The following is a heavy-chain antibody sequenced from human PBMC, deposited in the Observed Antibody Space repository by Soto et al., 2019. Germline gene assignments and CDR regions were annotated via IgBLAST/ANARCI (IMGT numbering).Heavy chain of an antibody. V-gene: IGHV3-53*01. Sequence: PGGSLRLSCAASGFTVSSNYMSWVRQAPGKGLEWVSVIYSGGSTYYADSVKGRFTISRDNSKNTLYLQMNSLRAEDTAVYYCAREMIRGYDYYYGMDVWGQGTTVTVSS. CDR1: GFTVSSNY. CDR3: AREMIRGYDYYYGMDV. J-gene: IGHJ6*02. CDR2: IYSGGST. D-gene: IGHD3-22*01.